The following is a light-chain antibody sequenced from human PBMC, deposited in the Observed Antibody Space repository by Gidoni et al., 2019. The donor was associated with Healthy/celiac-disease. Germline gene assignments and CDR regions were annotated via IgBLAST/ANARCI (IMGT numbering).Light chain of an antibody. CDR3: AAWDDSLNAHWV. CDR2: SNK. J-gene: IGLJ3*02. CDR1: SPHIGSNT. V-gene: IGLV1-44*01. Sequence: QSVLTQPPSASGTPGQRVTISCSGSSPHIGSNTVNWYQQLPGTAPKLLIYSNKQRPSGVPDRFSGSKSGTSASLAISGLQSEDEADYYCAAWDDSLNAHWVFGGGTKLTVL.